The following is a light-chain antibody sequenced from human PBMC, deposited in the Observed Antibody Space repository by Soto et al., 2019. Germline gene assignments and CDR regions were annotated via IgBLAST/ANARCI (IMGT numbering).Light chain of an antibody. CDR2: SAS. J-gene: IGKJ2*01. V-gene: IGKV1-12*01. CDR3: QQYGDSPST. Sequence: DIQMTQSPSSVSASVGDRVTITCRASQGISTWLAWYQQKPGKAPKLLVHSASTLQSGVPSRFSGSGSGTNFTLTISRLEPEDSAVYLCQQYGDSPSTFGQGTKLEIK. CDR1: QGISTW.